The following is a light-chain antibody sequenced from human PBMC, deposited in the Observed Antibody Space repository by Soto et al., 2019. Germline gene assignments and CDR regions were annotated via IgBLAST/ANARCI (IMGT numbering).Light chain of an antibody. Sequence: EIGLTQSRVSLALSPGEGATVSCRAIQSVRRNYSGSYQQNPSKAHRLSVYDPSNIATDNSDRFTGSGSGTDFTLTISILESADFAVYYCQQYNNWPPWTFGKGTKVDI. CDR1: QSVRRNY. CDR3: QQYNNWPPWT. J-gene: IGKJ1*01. V-gene: IGKV3D-20*02. CDR2: DPS.